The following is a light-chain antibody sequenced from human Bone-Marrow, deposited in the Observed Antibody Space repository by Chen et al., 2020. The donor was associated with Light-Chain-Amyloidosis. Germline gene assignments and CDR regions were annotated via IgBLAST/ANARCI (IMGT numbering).Light chain of an antibody. CDR1: NIGSTS. CDR3: QVWDRRSDRPV. CDR2: DDS. J-gene: IGLJ3*02. Sequence: SYVLTQPSSVSVAPGPTATIACGGNNIGSTSVHWYQQTPGQAPLLVVYDDSDRPSGIPERLSGSNSGNTATLTISRVEAGDEADYYCQVWDRRSDRPVFGGGTKLTVL. V-gene: IGLV3-21*02.